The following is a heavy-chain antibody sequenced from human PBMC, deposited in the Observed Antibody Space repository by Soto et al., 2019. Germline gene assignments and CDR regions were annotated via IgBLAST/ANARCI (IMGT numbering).Heavy chain of an antibody. CDR2: VSWNSGAK. Sequence: PGGTLRLSCVAPGFSFDDFVMNWVRQRPGKGLEWVSSVSWNSGAKLYADSVKGRFAISRDRAKKSVYLQMNSLRPDDTAFYYCAKGVATAVPALDYWGQGT. J-gene: IGHJ4*02. CDR3: AKGVATAVPALDY. D-gene: IGHD2-21*02. V-gene: IGHV3-9*01. CDR1: GFSFDDFV.